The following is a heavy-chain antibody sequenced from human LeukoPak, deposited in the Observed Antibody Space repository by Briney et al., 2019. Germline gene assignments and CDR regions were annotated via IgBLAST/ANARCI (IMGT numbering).Heavy chain of an antibody. Sequence: GGSLRLSCAASGFTFSSYAMSWVRQAPGKGLEWVSAISGSGGSRYYAHSVKGRFTISRDNSKNTLYLQMTSLRAEDTAVYYCAKGPRAVAGTQGYWGQGTLVTVSS. V-gene: IGHV3-23*01. J-gene: IGHJ4*02. CDR3: AKGPRAVAGTQGY. CDR1: GFTFSSYA. D-gene: IGHD6-19*01. CDR2: ISGSGGSR.